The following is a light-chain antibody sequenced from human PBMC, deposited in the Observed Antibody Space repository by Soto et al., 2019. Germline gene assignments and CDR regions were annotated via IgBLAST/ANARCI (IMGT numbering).Light chain of an antibody. CDR3: QKYNSGLIT. CDR1: QAISNY. Sequence: DIQMTQSPSSLYAYIGDRVTITCRASQAISNYLAWYQQKPGKVPKLLIYGAYTLQSGVPSRFSGSGSGTDFTLTISSLQREDVAIYYCQKYNSGLITFGQGTRLEI. V-gene: IGKV1-27*01. CDR2: GAY. J-gene: IGKJ5*01.